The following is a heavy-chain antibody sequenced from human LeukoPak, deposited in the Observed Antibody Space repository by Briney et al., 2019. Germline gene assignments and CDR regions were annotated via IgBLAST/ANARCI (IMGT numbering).Heavy chain of an antibody. D-gene: IGHD1-1*01. CDR1: GFTFSSHA. V-gene: IGHV3-23*01. CDR3: ANEVRPNDY. Sequence: GGSLRLSSVASGFTFSSHAMCWVRQAPGKGLEWVASIDISGGSTYYEDSVQGRFTISRDNSKNTLYLEMNSLRVEDTALYYCANEVRPNDYWGQGTLVTVSS. CDR2: IDISGGST. J-gene: IGHJ4*02.